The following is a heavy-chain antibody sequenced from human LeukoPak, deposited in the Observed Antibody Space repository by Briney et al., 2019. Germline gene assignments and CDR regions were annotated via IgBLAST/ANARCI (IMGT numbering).Heavy chain of an antibody. CDR1: GFTFNNYN. J-gene: IGHJ4*02. V-gene: IGHV3-21*01. CDR3: ARRGYSSGWNRFDY. CDR2: ITSSGTYI. Sequence: GGSLRLSCATSGFTFNNYNMNWVRQAPGRALEWVSSITSSGTYIFYADSVKGRFTISRDNAKNSLYLQMNSLGPEDTAVYYCARRGYSSGWNRFDYWGQGTLVTVSS. D-gene: IGHD6-25*01.